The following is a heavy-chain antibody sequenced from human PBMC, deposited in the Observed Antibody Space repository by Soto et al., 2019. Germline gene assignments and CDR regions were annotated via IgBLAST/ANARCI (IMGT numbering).Heavy chain of an antibody. D-gene: IGHD5-18*01. CDR2: IYYSGNT. J-gene: IGHJ4*02. CDR3: ARLQLWSLDY. CDR1: GGSISSYY. V-gene: IGHV4-59*08. Sequence: TLSLTCTVSGGSISSYYWSWIRQPPGKGLEWIGYIYYSGNTNYNPSLKSRVTISVDTSESQFSLKLSSVTAADTAVYYCARLQLWSLDYWGKGTLVTVSS.